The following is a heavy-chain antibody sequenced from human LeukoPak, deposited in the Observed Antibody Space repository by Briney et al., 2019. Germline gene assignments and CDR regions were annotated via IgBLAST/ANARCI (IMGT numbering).Heavy chain of an antibody. Sequence: GESLKISCKASGYSFSTYWIAWVRQMPGKGLEWMGIIFPGDSDTRCSPSFQGQVTISADKFINTAYLQWRSLKASDTAMYYCARSGVPGAMTWFDPWGQGTLVTVSS. V-gene: IGHV5-51*01. CDR3: ARSGVPGAMTWFDP. J-gene: IGHJ5*02. CDR2: IFPGDSDT. D-gene: IGHD2-2*01. CDR1: GYSFSTYW.